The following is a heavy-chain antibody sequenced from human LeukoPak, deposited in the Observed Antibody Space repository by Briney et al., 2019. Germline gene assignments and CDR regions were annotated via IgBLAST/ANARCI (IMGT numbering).Heavy chain of an antibody. J-gene: IGHJ4*02. CDR3: AKGGASVTRYVDY. CDR2: MSNSGENT. V-gene: IGHV3-30*18. CDR1: GFTFSSYS. Sequence: GGSLRLSCAASGFTFSSYSMQWVRQTPGKGLEWVGVMSNSGENTFYGEAVKGRFTISRDDSQNTLYLQMNSLRPEDTAVYYCAKGGASVTRYVDYWGQGTLVTVSS. D-gene: IGHD4-17*01.